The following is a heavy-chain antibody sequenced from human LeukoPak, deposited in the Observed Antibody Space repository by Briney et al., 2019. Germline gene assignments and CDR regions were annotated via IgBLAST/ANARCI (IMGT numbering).Heavy chain of an antibody. CDR2: ISGRGSNI. CDR3: ARYATGASWDY. Sequence: GGSLRLSCAVSGFTFSSYEMNWVRQAPGKGLEWVSNISGRGSNIHYADSVKGRFTIPRDNAKNSLYLQMNSLRVEDTAVYYCARYATGASWDYWGQGTLVTVSS. CDR1: GFTFSSYE. D-gene: IGHD1-1*01. V-gene: IGHV3-48*03. J-gene: IGHJ4*02.